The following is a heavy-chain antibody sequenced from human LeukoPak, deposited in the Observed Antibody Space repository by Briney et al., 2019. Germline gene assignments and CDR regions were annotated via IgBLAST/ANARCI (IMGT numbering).Heavy chain of an antibody. CDR1: GFTFSSYA. CDR3: AKSLLTTASGTGRAFDI. J-gene: IGHJ3*02. V-gene: IGHV3-23*01. CDR2: ISSSGGST. D-gene: IGHD1-26*01. Sequence: TGGSLRLSCAATGFTFSSYAMSWVRQAPGKGLEWVSAISSSGGSTYYAASVKGRFTISRDNSKNTLYLQMDSLRAEDTAKYYCAKSLLTTASGTGRAFDIWGQGTVVTVSA.